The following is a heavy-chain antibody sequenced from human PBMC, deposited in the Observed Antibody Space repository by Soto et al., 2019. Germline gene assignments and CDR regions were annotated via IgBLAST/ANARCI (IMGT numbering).Heavy chain of an antibody. Sequence: PGGSLRLACAASGFTLSSYAMSWVRQAPGKGLEWVSVSSGSGGSTYYADPVKGRFTISRDNSKNTLYLQMNSLRAEDTAVYYCAKGTYSSTWYLLSYDYWGQGTLVTVSS. D-gene: IGHD6-13*01. CDR1: GFTLSSYA. CDR3: AKGTYSSTWYLLSYDY. J-gene: IGHJ4*02. V-gene: IGHV3-23*01. CDR2: SSGSGGST.